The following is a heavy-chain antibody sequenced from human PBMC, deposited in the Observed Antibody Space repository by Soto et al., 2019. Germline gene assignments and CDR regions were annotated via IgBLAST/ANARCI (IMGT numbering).Heavy chain of an antibody. CDR3: ARDQVKGTMTIL. J-gene: IGHJ4*02. D-gene: IGHD4-17*01. V-gene: IGHV3-30-3*01. CDR1: GFTFINYA. CDR2: ISYDGSNK. Sequence: LRLSCAASGFTFINYAMHWVRQAPGKGLEWVAVISYDGSNKYYADSVKGRFTISRDNSKNTMYLQMNSLSAEDTAVYHCARDQVKGTMTILWGQGTLVTVSS.